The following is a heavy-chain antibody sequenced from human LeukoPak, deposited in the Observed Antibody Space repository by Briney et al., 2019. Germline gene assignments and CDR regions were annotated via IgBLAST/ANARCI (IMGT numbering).Heavy chain of an antibody. V-gene: IGHV3-21*01. CDR3: VGGCYRGKFDY. CDR2: ITNSSTYM. Sequence: GGSLRLSCAASGFTFSSFSMNWVRQAPGKGLNWVSSITNSSTYMYYAVSVQGRFTISRDNAKNSLYLQMNNLRAEDTAVYYCVGGCYRGKFDYWGQGTLVTVSS. CDR1: GFTFSSFS. D-gene: IGHD4-23*01. J-gene: IGHJ4*02.